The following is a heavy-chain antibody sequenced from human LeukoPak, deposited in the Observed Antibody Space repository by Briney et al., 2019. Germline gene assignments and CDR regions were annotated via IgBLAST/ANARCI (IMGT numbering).Heavy chain of an antibody. D-gene: IGHD2-8*01. Sequence: GGSLRLSCAASGFTFSSYDMHWVRHATGKGLEWVSAIGTAGDTYYPGSVKGRFTTSTENAKNSLYLQMNSLRAGDTAVYYCARSRLNYYGMDVWGQGTTVTVSS. V-gene: IGHV3-13*04. CDR2: IGTAGDT. CDR3: ARSRLNYYGMDV. J-gene: IGHJ6*02. CDR1: GFTFSSYD.